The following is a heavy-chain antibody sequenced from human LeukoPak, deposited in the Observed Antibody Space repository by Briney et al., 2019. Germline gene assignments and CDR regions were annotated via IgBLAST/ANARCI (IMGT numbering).Heavy chain of an antibody. CDR3: ARVGGSGSYYYWFDP. D-gene: IGHD3-10*01. Sequence: SETLSHTCTVSGGSISSYYWSWIRQPPAKGLEWIGYIYYSGSTNYNPSLKSRVTISVDTSKNQFSLKLSSVTAADTAVYYCARVGGSGSYYYWFDPWGQGTLVTVSS. V-gene: IGHV4-59*01. J-gene: IGHJ5*02. CDR1: GGSISSYY. CDR2: IYYSGST.